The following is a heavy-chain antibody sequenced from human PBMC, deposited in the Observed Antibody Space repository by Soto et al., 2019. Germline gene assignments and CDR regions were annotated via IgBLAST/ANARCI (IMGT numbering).Heavy chain of an antibody. CDR1: GFSFVNYA. CDR2: LSGSGTST. V-gene: IGHV3-23*01. D-gene: IGHD6-19*01. CDR3: AKATTNGGWFNPCDS. Sequence: EVQLLESGGGLVQPGGSLRLSCAASGFSFVNYAMNWVRQAPGKGLEWVSGLSGSGTSTYYADSVKGRFTISRDNSRDTLFLQMNSLTADDTAVYYCAKATTNGGWFNPCDSWGQGALVTASS. J-gene: IGHJ4*02.